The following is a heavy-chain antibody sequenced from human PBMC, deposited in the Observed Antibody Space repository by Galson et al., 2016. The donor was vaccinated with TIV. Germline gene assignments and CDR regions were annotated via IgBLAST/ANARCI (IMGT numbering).Heavy chain of an antibody. D-gene: IGHD5-12*01. CDR2: MYYSGST. Sequence: SETLSLTCTVSGGSINSYYLTWIRQPPGKGLEWIGHMYYSGSTDYNPSLKSRVTISVDRSKNHFSLKLTSVTAADTAVYYCARDISGYDTVDHFYYYMAVWGKGTTVPGSS. CDR3: ARDISGYDTVDHFYYYMAV. J-gene: IGHJ6*03. CDR1: GGSINSYY. V-gene: IGHV4-59*01.